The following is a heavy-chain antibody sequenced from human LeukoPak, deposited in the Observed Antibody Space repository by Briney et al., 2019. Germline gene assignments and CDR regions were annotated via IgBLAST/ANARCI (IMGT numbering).Heavy chain of an antibody. V-gene: IGHV3-23*01. J-gene: IGHJ5*02. Sequence: GGSPRLSCAASGFTFSSYAMSWVRQAPGKGLEWVSAISGSGGSTYYANSVKGRFTISRDNSKNTLYLQMNSLRAEDTAVYYCAKDYAAAGTGGWFDPWGQGTLVTVSS. D-gene: IGHD6-13*01. CDR2: ISGSGGST. CDR3: AKDYAAAGTGGWFDP. CDR1: GFTFSSYA.